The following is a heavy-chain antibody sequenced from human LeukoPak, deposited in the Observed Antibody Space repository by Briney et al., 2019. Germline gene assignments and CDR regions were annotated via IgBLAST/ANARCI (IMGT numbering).Heavy chain of an antibody. Sequence: PGGSLRLSCAASGFTFSSYAMHWVRQAPGKGLEWVAVISYDGSNKYYADSVKGRFTISRDNSKNTLYLQMNSLRAEDTAVYYCARDGVGAPGAFDIWGQGTMVTVSS. D-gene: IGHD1-26*01. CDR3: ARDGVGAPGAFDI. J-gene: IGHJ3*02. V-gene: IGHV3-30-3*01. CDR1: GFTFSSYA. CDR2: ISYDGSNK.